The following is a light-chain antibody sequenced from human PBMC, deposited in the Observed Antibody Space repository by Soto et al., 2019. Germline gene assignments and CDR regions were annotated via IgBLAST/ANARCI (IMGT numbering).Light chain of an antibody. V-gene: IGLV2-8*01. CDR3: SSYAGSNNFV. Sequence: QSALTQPPSASGSPGQSVTISCTGTSSDVGNYNYVSWYQQHPGKAPKLMIYEVSKRPSGVPDRFSGSKSGNTAYLTVSGLQAEDEADYYCSSYAGSNNFVFGSGTKVTV. J-gene: IGLJ1*01. CDR1: SSDVGNYNY. CDR2: EVS.